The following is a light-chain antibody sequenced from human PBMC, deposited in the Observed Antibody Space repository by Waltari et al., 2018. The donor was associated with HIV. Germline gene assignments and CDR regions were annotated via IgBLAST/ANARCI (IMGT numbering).Light chain of an antibody. CDR3: QQYYSTPLT. Sequence: DIVMTQSPDSLAVSLGESATINCKSSQSLLYSSNNKNYLTWYQQKPGQPPKLLIYWASTRESGVPDRFSGSGSGTDFTLTISSLQAEDVAVYYCQQYYSTPLTFGGGTKVEIK. J-gene: IGKJ4*01. CDR2: WAS. V-gene: IGKV4-1*01. CDR1: QSLLYSSNNKNY.